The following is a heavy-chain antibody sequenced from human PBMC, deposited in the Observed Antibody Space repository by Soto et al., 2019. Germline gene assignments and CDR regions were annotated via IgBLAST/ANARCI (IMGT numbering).Heavy chain of an antibody. V-gene: IGHV5-51*01. D-gene: IGHD2-15*01. Sequence: PGESLKISCKASGYSFSSYWIGWVRQMHGKGLEWMGIIYPSDSETIYSPSFQGQVTISADKSIRTAYLQWSSLQASDTAMYFCARSGYYCSGGSCYSPYYYGLDVWGQGTTVTVSS. CDR2: IYPSDSET. CDR1: GYSFSSYW. CDR3: ARSGYYCSGGSCYSPYYYGLDV. J-gene: IGHJ6*02.